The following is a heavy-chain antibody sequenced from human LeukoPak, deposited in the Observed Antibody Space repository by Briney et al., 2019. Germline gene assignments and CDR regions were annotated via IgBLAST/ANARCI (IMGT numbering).Heavy chain of an antibody. CDR2: ISGGGGII. D-gene: IGHD1-14*01. V-gene: IGHV3-23*01. J-gene: IGHJ5*02. CDR3: AKEAYNNKWQWFDP. CDR1: GFTFSPYA. Sequence: GGSLRLSCAASGFTFSPYAMNWVRQAPGKGLEWVSSISGGGGIIYYAESVKGRFTISRDDSKNTLYLQMNSLRVEDTAVYYSAKEAYNNKWQWFDPWGQGTLVTVSS.